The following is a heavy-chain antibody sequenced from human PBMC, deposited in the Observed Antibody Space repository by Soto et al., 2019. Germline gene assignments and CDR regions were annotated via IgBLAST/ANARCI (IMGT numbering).Heavy chain of an antibody. V-gene: IGHV1-69*13. CDR1: GYTFTSYA. D-gene: IGHD1-26*01. J-gene: IGHJ4*02. CDR2: IIPIFGTA. Sequence: SVKVSCKASGYTFTSYAISWVRQAPGQGLEWMGGIIPIFGTANYAQKFQGRVTITADESTNTAYMELSSLRSEDTAVYYCETRYPSMYSGSYGGFDFWGQGTLVTVSS. CDR3: ETRYPSMYSGSYGGFDF.